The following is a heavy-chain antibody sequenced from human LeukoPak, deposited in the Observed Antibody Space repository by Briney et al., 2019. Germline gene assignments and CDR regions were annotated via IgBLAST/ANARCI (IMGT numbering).Heavy chain of an antibody. CDR2: ISSSSSYI. V-gene: IGHV3-21*01. D-gene: IGHD1-1*01. Sequence: PGGSLRLSCAASGFTFSSYAMHWVRQAPGKGLEWVSSISSSSSYIYYADSVKGRFTISRDNAKNSLYLVMNSLRAEDTAVYYCARHTSGWNLFDYWGQGTLVTVSS. CDR1: GFTFSSYA. CDR3: ARHTSGWNLFDY. J-gene: IGHJ4*02.